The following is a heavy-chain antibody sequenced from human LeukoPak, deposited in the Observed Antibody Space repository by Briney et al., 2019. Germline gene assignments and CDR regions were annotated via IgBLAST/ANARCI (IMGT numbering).Heavy chain of an antibody. CDR2: ISYDGSNK. Sequence: GGSLRLSCAASGFTFSSYAMHWVRQAPGKGLEWVAVISYDGSNKSYADSVKGRFTISRDNSKNTLYLQMNSLRAEDTAVYYCASLLRGEGAFHIWGQGTMVIVSS. CDR3: ASLLRGEGAFHI. CDR1: GFTFSSYA. V-gene: IGHV3-30*04. D-gene: IGHD3-10*01. J-gene: IGHJ3*02.